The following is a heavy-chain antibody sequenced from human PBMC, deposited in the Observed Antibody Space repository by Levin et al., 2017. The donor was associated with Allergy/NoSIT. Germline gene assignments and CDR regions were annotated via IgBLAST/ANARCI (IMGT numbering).Heavy chain of an antibody. V-gene: IGHV3-15*01. CDR2: IKLVTDGGTT. CDR1: GLTFSSVW. J-gene: IGHJ3*01. Sequence: GGSLRLSCAVSGLTFSSVWMTWVRQAPGKGLEWIGHIKLVTDGGTTDYAAPVRGRFTISRDDSRNTLYLQMNSLKTDDTGLYYCATGDCGGGSCHAFDCWGQGTMVTVSS. CDR3: ATGDCGGGSCHAFDC. D-gene: IGHD2-15*01.